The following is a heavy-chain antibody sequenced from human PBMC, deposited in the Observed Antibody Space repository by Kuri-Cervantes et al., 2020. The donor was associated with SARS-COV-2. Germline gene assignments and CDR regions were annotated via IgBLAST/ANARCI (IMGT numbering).Heavy chain of an antibody. J-gene: IGHJ4*02. CDR2: IRSKAYGGTT. CDR1: GFTFGDHA. CDR3: AKDYSVLRFLGGRGGFDY. V-gene: IGHV3-49*04. Sequence: GESLKISCTASGFTFGDHAMSWVRQAPGKGLEWVGFIRSKAYGGTTEYAASVKGRFTISRDDSKSIAYLQMNSLRAEDTAVYYCAKDYSVLRFLGGRGGFDYWGQGTLVTVSS. D-gene: IGHD3-3*01.